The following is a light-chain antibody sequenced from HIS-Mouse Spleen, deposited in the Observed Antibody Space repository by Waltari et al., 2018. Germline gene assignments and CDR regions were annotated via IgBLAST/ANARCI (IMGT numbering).Light chain of an antibody. V-gene: IGLV3-16*01. J-gene: IGLJ2*01. Sequence: SYELTQPPSVSVSLGQMARITCSGEALPKKYAYWYQQKPGQFPVLVIYKDSERPSGIPERFSGSSSGTIVTLTISGVQAEDEADYYCLSADSSVLFGGGTKLTVL. CDR1: ALPKKY. CDR3: LSADSSVL. CDR2: KDS.